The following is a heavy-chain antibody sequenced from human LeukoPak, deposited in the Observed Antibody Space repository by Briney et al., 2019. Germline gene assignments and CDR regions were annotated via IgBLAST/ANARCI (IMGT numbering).Heavy chain of an antibody. CDR1: GGSFSGYY. Sequence: SETLSLTCAVYGGSFSGYYWGWIRQPPGKGLEWIASINYSGTTYYNPSLKSRVTISEDRSKNQFSLKLSSVTAADTAVYYCARLRDGRWLLEYWGQGTLVTVSS. CDR2: INYSGTT. D-gene: IGHD5-24*01. J-gene: IGHJ4*02. V-gene: IGHV4-34*01. CDR3: ARLRDGRWLLEY.